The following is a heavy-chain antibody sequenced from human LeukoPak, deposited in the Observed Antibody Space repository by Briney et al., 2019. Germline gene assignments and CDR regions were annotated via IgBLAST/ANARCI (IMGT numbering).Heavy chain of an antibody. CDR3: ARDDCSSTSCRRAYYYGMDV. J-gene: IGHJ6*02. V-gene: IGHV1-69*04. CDR2: IIPILGIA. CDR1: GGTFSSYA. Sequence: ASVKVSCKASGGTFSSYAISWVRQAPGQGLEWMGRIIPILGIANYAQKFQGRVTITADRSTSTAYMELSSLRSEDTAVYYCARDDCSSTSCRRAYYYGMDVWGRGTTVTVSS. D-gene: IGHD2-2*01.